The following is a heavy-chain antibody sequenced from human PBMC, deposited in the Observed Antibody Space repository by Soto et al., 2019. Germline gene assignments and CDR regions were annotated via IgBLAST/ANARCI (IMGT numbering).Heavy chain of an antibody. V-gene: IGHV3-23*01. Sequence: PGGSLRLFCAASGFSISRYAMSWVRQAPGKGLEWVSGISGSGSSTYYADSVKGRFTISRDNSKNTLYLQMNSLRAEDTAVYYCEKDRMIISFRAFDIWRQGTMVTVSS. J-gene: IGHJ3*02. CDR1: GFSISRYA. CDR3: EKDRMIISFRAFDI. D-gene: IGHD3-16*02. CDR2: ISGSGSST.